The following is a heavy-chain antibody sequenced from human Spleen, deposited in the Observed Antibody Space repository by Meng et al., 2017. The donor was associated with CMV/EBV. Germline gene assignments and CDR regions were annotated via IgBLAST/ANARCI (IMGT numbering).Heavy chain of an antibody. CDR2: IRYSGRNK. CDR1: GFTFKTYG. CDR3: ARVSGVYAHH. Sequence: GGSLRLSCEASGFTFKTYGMHWVRQAPGKGLEWVAFIRYSGRNKYSADSVKGRFTISRDNSKNTLYLQMNSLRVEDTAVYYCARVSGVYAHHWGQGTLVTVSS. D-gene: IGHD5/OR15-5a*01. V-gene: IGHV3-30*02. J-gene: IGHJ4*02.